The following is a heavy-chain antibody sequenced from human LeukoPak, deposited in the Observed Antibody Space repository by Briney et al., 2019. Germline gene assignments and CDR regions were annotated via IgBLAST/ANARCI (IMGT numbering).Heavy chain of an antibody. Sequence: GGSLRLSCAASGFTFSSYSMNWVRQAPGKGLEWVSSISSSSSYVYYADSVKGRFTISRDNAKNSLYLQMNSLRAEDTAVYYCARIAVAGFDYWGQGTLVTVSS. J-gene: IGHJ4*02. D-gene: IGHD6-19*01. CDR3: ARIAVAGFDY. V-gene: IGHV3-21*01. CDR2: ISSSSSYV. CDR1: GFTFSSYS.